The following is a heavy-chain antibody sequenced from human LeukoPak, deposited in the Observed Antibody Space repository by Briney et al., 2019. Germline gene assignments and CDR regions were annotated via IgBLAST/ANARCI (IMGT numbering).Heavy chain of an antibody. D-gene: IGHD3-10*01. V-gene: IGHV4-61*01. Sequence: SETLSLTCTVSGGSISSSSYYWSWIGQPPGMALEWIVYIFYSGSTNYNPSLKSRVTISVDTSKNQFSLKLSSVTAADMAVYYCARVGGTNYYYYGMDVWGQGTTVTVSS. J-gene: IGHJ6*02. CDR2: IFYSGST. CDR3: ARVGGTNYYYYGMDV. CDR1: GGSISSSSYY.